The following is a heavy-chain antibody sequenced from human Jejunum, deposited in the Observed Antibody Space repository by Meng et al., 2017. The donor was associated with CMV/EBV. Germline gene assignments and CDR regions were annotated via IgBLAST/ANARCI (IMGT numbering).Heavy chain of an antibody. CDR3: AKWVVPPGVGYGLDA. Sequence: FIFSDYWMSWVRQAPGKGLEWVANIKGDGSAKYSADSVKGRFTIARDNAKWTLYLQMTSLRVEDTAVYYCAKWVVPPGVGYGLDAWGQGTAVTVSS. V-gene: IGHV3-7*01. CDR1: FIFSDYW. D-gene: IGHD2-2*01. J-gene: IGHJ6*02. CDR2: IKGDGSAK.